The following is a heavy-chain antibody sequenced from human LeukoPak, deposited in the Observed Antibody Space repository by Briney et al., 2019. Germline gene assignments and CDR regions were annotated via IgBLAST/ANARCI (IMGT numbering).Heavy chain of an antibody. Sequence: TSETLSLTCAVSGGSISSGGYSWSWIRQPPGKGLEWIGYTYHSGSTYYNPSLKSRVTISVDRSKNQFSLKLSSVTAADTAVYYCARGAAVAGNFDYWGQGTLVTVSS. CDR2: TYHSGST. D-gene: IGHD6-19*01. V-gene: IGHV4-30-2*01. CDR1: GGSISSGGYS. CDR3: ARGAAVAGNFDY. J-gene: IGHJ4*02.